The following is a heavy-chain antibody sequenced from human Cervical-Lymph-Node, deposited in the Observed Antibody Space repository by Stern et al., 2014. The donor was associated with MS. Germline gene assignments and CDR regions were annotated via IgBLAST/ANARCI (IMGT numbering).Heavy chain of an antibody. CDR3: ARGRQKTYYYDSSGSYYYGMDV. D-gene: IGHD3-22*01. J-gene: IGHJ6*02. CDR1: GFTFSSYA. CDR2: ISYDGSNK. V-gene: IGHV3-30*01. Sequence: VQLEESGGGVVQPGRSLRLPCAASGFTFSSYAMHWVRQAPGKGLEWVAVISYDGSNKYYADSVKGRFTISRDNSKNTLYLQMNSLRAEDTAVYYCARGRQKTYYYDSSGSYYYGMDVWGQGTTVTVSS.